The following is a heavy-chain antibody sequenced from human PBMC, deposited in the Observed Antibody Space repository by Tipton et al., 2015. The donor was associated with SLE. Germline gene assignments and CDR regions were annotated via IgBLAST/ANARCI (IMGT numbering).Heavy chain of an antibody. CDR1: GFTVSSNY. J-gene: IGHJ4*02. CDR2: IYSGGST. Sequence: SLRLSCAASGFTVSSNYMSWVRQAPGKGLEWVSVIYSGGSTYYADSVKGRFTISRDNAKNSLYLQMNSLRAEDTAVYYCAREVSSSSWAYFDYWGQGTLVTVSS. V-gene: IGHV3-66*02. CDR3: AREVSSSSWAYFDY. D-gene: IGHD6-13*01.